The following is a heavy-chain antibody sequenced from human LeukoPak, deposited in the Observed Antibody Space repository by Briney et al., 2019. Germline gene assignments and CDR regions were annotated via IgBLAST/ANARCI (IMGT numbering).Heavy chain of an antibody. Sequence: SETLSLTCAVYGGSFSGYYWSWIRQPPGKGLEWIGEINHSGSTNYNPSLKSRVTISVDTSKNQFSLKLSSVTAADTAVYYCARGQVGAIQLFHYWGQRAPVTVSS. CDR2: INHSGST. J-gene: IGHJ4*02. D-gene: IGHD1-26*01. CDR3: ARGQVGAIQLFHY. V-gene: IGHV4-34*01. CDR1: GGSFSGYY.